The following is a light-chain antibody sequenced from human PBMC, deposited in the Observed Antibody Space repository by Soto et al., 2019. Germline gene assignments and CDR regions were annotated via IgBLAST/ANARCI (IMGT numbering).Light chain of an antibody. CDR3: QQYNNWSPWT. V-gene: IGKV3-15*01. CDR1: QSVGSN. CDR2: GPS. Sequence: EIVMTQSPATLSVSPGERATLSCRASQSVGSNLAWYQQKPGQAPRLLIYGPSIRATGIPARFSGSGSGTEFTLTISSLQSEDFAVYYCQQYNNWSPWTFGQGTKVEIK. J-gene: IGKJ1*01.